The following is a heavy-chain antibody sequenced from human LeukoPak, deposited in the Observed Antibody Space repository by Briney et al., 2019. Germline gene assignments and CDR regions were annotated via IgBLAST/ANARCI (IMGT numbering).Heavy chain of an antibody. CDR3: ARDDYDILTGAPDY. Sequence: GASVTVSCKASGYTFTSYGISWVRQAPGQGLEWMGWISAYNGNTNYAQKLQGRVTMTTDTSTSTAYMELRGLRSDDTAVYYCARDDYDILTGAPDYWGQGTLVTVSS. CDR1: GYTFTSYG. D-gene: IGHD3-9*01. V-gene: IGHV1-18*01. J-gene: IGHJ4*02. CDR2: ISAYNGNT.